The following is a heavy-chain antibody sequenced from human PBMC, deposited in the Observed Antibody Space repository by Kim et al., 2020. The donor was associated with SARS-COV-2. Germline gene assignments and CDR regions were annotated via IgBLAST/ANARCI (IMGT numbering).Heavy chain of an antibody. V-gene: IGHV4-4*02. J-gene: IGHJ6*02. CDR2: IYHSGST. CDR1: GGSISSSNW. D-gene: IGHD2-15*01. CDR3: ARDEGVVVVVAATRYGMDV. Sequence: SETLSLTCAVSGGSISSSNWWSWVRQPPGKGLEWIGEIYHSGSTNYNPSLKSRVTISVDKSKNQFSLKLSSVTAADTAVYYCARDEGVVVVVAATRYGMDVWGQGTTVTVSS.